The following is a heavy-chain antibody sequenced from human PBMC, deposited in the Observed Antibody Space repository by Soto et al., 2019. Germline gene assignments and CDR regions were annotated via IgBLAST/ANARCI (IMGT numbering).Heavy chain of an antibody. D-gene: IGHD6-6*01. J-gene: IGHJ6*03. Sequence: SETLSLSCAVYGGSFSGYYWSWIRQPPGKGLEWIGEINHSGSTNYNPSLKSRVTISVDTSKNQFSLKLSSVTAADTAVYYCARAFEYSSSIYYHYYMDVWGKGTTVTVSS. CDR3: ARAFEYSSSIYYHYYMDV. V-gene: IGHV4-34*01. CDR2: INHSGST. CDR1: GGSFSGYY.